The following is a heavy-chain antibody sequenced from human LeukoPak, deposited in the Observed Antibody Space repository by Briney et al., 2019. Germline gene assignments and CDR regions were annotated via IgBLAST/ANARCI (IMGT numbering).Heavy chain of an antibody. J-gene: IGHJ3*02. CDR1: GFTLRSYT. CDR2: IGISSNKI. Sequence: GGSLRLSCAASGFTLRSYTMNWVRQAPGKGLEWVSSIGISSNKIYYADSVKGRFIISRDNAKNSVYLQMNSLRAEDTAVYYCARGQAKRGVGIDIWGQGTMVTVSS. CDR3: ARGQAKRGVGIDI. V-gene: IGHV3-21*04. D-gene: IGHD3-10*01.